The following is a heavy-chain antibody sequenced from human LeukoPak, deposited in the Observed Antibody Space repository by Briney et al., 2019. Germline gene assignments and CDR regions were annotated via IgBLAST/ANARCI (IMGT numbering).Heavy chain of an antibody. J-gene: IGHJ3*02. D-gene: IGHD3-22*01. Sequence: PSQTLSLICTVSGGSISSGDYYWSWIRQPPGKGLEWIGYIYHSGSTNYNPSLKSRVTISVDKSKNQFSLKLSSVTAAGTAVYYCARVDNYYDSSGYLLGGAFDIWGQGTMVTVSS. CDR1: GGSISSGDYY. CDR3: ARVDNYYDSSGYLLGGAFDI. V-gene: IGHV4-30-2*01. CDR2: IYHSGST.